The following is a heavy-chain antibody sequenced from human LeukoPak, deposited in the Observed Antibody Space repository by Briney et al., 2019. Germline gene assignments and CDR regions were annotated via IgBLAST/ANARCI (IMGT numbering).Heavy chain of an antibody. CDR3: ASIPNTVHDAFDI. D-gene: IGHD4-17*01. CDR1: GGSISSGSYY. J-gene: IGHJ3*02. V-gene: IGHV4-61*02. Sequence: SQTLSLTCTVSGGSISSGSYYWRWLRQPAGKGLEWIGRIYTSGSTNYNPSLKSRVTISVDTSKNQFSLKLSSVTAADTAVYYCASIPNTVHDAFDIWGQGTMVTVSS. CDR2: IYTSGST.